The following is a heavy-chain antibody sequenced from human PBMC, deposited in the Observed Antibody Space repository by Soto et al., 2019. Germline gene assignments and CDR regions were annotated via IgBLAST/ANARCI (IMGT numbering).Heavy chain of an antibody. D-gene: IGHD1-26*01. CDR1: GESFSDYN. CDR2: INHRGST. J-gene: IGHJ6*02. CDR3: ARGRSGSYYTSHYYYGMDV. V-gene: IGHV4-34*01. Sequence: PSETLSLTCPVYGESFSDYNWRRIRQPPGKGLERIGKINHRGSTNHNSSLKSRVTKSVDRSKNQFSLRLSSVTAADTAVYYCARGRSGSYYTSHYYYGMDVWGQGTTVTVSS.